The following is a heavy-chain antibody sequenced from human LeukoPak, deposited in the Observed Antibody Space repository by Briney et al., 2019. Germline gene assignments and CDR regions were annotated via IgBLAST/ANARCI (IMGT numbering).Heavy chain of an antibody. D-gene: IGHD3-16*02. CDR3: ARVGIYYDYVWGSYRFDLLSFDY. J-gene: IGHJ4*02. V-gene: IGHV4-59*01. CDR2: IYYSGST. Sequence: SETLSLTCTVSGGSISSYYWSWIRQPPGRGLEWIGYIYYSGSTNYNPSLKSRVTISVDTSKNQFSLKLSSVTAADTAVYYCARVGIYYDYVWGSYRFDLLSFDYWGQGTLVTVSS. CDR1: GGSISSYY.